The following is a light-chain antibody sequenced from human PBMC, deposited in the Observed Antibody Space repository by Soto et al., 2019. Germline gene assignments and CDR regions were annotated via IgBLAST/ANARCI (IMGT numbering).Light chain of an antibody. Sequence: DIQMTQSPSTLSGSVGDRVTITCRASQTISSWLAWYQQKPGKAPKVLIFDASTLDGGVPSRFSGRRSGTDFTLTISSLQPSDFATYYCQQYNTYPLTFGGGTKVDI. J-gene: IGKJ4*01. CDR1: QTISSW. CDR2: DAS. V-gene: IGKV1-5*01. CDR3: QQYNTYPLT.